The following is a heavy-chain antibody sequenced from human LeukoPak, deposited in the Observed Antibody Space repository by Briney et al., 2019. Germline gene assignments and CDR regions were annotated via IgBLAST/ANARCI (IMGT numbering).Heavy chain of an antibody. D-gene: IGHD4-23*01. V-gene: IGHV4-31*11. Sequence: PSQTLSLTCAVSGGSISSGGYYWSWIRQRPGKGLEWIGYIYYSGSTYYNPSLKSRLTISVDTSKNQFSLKLSSVTAADTAVYYCARGYYGGNSGTIDYWGQGTLVTVSS. CDR1: GGSISSGGYY. J-gene: IGHJ4*02. CDR3: ARGYYGGNSGTIDY. CDR2: IYYSGST.